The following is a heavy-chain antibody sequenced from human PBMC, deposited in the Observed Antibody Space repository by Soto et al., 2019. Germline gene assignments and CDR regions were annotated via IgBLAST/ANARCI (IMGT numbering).Heavy chain of an antibody. D-gene: IGHD3-22*01. J-gene: IGHJ4*02. Sequence: QVQLQESGPGLVKPSQTLSLTCTVSGGSISSGDYYWSWIRQPPGKGLEWIGYIYYSGSTYYNPSLKSRVIISVDTSKNQFSLKLSSVTAADTAVYYCARAGSSGYYSYYFDYWGQGTLVTVSS. V-gene: IGHV4-30-4*01. CDR3: ARAGSSGYYSYYFDY. CDR1: GGSISSGDYY. CDR2: IYYSGST.